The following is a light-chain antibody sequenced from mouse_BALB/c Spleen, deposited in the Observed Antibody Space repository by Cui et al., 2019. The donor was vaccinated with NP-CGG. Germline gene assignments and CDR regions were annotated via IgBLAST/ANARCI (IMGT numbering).Light chain of an antibody. CDR1: TGAVTTSNN. Sequence: QAVVTQESALTTSPGETVTLTCHSSTGAVTTSNNANWVQEKPDHLFTGLIGGTNNRVPGVPARFSGSLIGDKAALTITGAQTEDEAIYFCALWYSNHWVFGGGTKLTVL. V-gene: IGLV1*01. CDR3: ALWYSNHWV. J-gene: IGLJ1*01. CDR2: GTN.